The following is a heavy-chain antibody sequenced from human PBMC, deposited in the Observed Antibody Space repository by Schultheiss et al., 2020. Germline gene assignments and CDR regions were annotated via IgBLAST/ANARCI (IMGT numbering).Heavy chain of an antibody. V-gene: IGHV3-23*01. CDR2: ISGSGGST. CDR1: GFAFATHA. Sequence: GGSLRLSCAASGFAFATHAMTWVRQAPGKGLEWVSAISGSGGSTYYADSVKGRFTISRDTPKNTVYLQMNSLRAEDTAVYYCARDQSDIVATDAFDIWGQGTMVTVSS. D-gene: IGHD5-12*01. J-gene: IGHJ3*02. CDR3: ARDQSDIVATDAFDI.